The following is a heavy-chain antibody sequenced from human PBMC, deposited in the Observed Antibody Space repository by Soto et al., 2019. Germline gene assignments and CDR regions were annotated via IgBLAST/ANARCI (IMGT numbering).Heavy chain of an antibody. J-gene: IGHJ4*02. V-gene: IGHV3-48*01. CDR2: ISSSSTTI. CDR1: GFTLSNFG. Sequence: EVQLVESGGGLVQPGGSLRLSCEASGFTLSNFGINWVRQAPGKGLEWVSHISSSSTTIYYAESVKGRFTISRDNAKNSLYLQMSSLRGEDTAVFYCSTSVITTIGTTAWGQGTLVTVSS. D-gene: IGHD1-7*01. CDR3: STSVITTIGTTA.